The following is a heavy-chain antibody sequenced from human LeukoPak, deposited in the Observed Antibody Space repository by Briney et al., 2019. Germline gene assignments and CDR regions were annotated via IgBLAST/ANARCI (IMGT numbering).Heavy chain of an antibody. J-gene: IGHJ5*02. D-gene: IGHD3-10*01. CDR1: GFTFSSYS. CDR2: ISSASNTI. Sequence: PGGSLRLSXAASGFTFSSYSMNWVRQAPGKGLEWVSYISSASNTIYYADSVKGRFTISRDNAKNSLYLQMNSLRAEDTAMYYCARDGWFGDNNWFDPWGQGTLVTVSS. V-gene: IGHV3-48*01. CDR3: ARDGWFGDNNWFDP.